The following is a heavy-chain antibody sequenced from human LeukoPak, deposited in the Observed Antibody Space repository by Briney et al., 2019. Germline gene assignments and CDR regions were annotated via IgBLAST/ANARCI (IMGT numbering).Heavy chain of an antibody. CDR2: IYHSGST. V-gene: IGHV4-30-2*01. D-gene: IGHD3-3*01. Sequence: PSQTLSLTCTVSGGSTSSGGYYWSWIRQPPGKGLEWIGYIYHSGSTYYNPSLKSRVTISVDRSKNQFSLKLSSVTAADTAVYYCARQDFWSGYFEDYYYMDVWGKGTTVTVS. J-gene: IGHJ6*03. CDR3: ARQDFWSGYFEDYYYMDV. CDR1: GGSTSSGGYY.